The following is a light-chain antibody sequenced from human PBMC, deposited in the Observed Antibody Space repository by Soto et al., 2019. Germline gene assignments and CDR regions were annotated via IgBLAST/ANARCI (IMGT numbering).Light chain of an antibody. V-gene: IGLV2-14*03. CDR3: SSHAAGSTLI. Sequence: QSVLTQPASVSGSPGQSTTISCTGTSSDVGGYNEVSWYQQRPGKAPKLMIYDVTNRPSGVSNRFSGSKSGNTASLTISGLQAEDEAYYYCSSHAAGSTLIFGAGTKVTVL. CDR1: SSDVGGYNE. CDR2: DVT. J-gene: IGLJ2*01.